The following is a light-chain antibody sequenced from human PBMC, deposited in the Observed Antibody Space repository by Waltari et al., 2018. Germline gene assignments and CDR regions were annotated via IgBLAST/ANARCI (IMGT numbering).Light chain of an antibody. CDR2: DVN. J-gene: IGLJ2*01. V-gene: IGLV2-14*03. CDR1: SSDSGGYEY. CDR3: SSFTSSTTGI. Sequence: SALTQPDSVSGSPGQSITISCSGISSDSGGYEYVSWYQQHPGKDPKFIIYDVNNRPSRVSNRFSGSKSGSSASLTISGLQAEDDADYYCSSFTSSTTGIFGGGTKVTVL.